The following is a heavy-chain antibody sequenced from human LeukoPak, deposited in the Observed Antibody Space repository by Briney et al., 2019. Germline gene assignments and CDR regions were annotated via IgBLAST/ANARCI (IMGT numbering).Heavy chain of an antibody. Sequence: SETRSLTCTVSGGSISSYYWGWIRQPPGKGLEWIGSIYYSGSTYYNPSLKSRVTISVDTSKNQFSLKLSSVTAADTAVYYCARRGYTYGWGWFDPWGQGTLVTVSS. CDR1: GGSISSYY. V-gene: IGHV4-39*07. CDR2: IYYSGST. J-gene: IGHJ5*02. D-gene: IGHD5-18*01. CDR3: ARRGYTYGWGWFDP.